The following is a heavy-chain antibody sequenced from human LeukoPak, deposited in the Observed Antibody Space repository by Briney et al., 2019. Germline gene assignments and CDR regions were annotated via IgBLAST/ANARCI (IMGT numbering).Heavy chain of an antibody. CDR2: IKQDGSEK. J-gene: IGHJ6*03. Sequence: PGGPLRLSCAASGFTFSSYWMSWVCQAPGKGLEWVANIKQDGSEKYYVDSVKGRFTISRDNAKNSLYLQMNSLRAEDTAVYYCARGLTRWADYDFWSGYLYGFYMDVWGKGTTVTVSS. CDR1: GFTFSSYW. V-gene: IGHV3-7*01. D-gene: IGHD3-3*01. CDR3: ARGLTRWADYDFWSGYLYGFYMDV.